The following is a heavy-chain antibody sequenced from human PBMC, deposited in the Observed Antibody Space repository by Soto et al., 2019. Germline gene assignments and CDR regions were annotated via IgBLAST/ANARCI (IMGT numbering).Heavy chain of an antibody. CDR2: ISGSGGST. J-gene: IGHJ4*02. V-gene: IGHV3-23*01. D-gene: IGHD1-26*01. CDR1: GFTFSSYA. Sequence: PGGSLRLSCAASGFTFSSYAMSWVRQAPGKGLEWVSAISGSGGSTYYADSVKGRFTISRDNSKNTLYLQMNSLRAEDTAVYYCAKDRRVGATQIYYFDYWGQGTLVTVSS. CDR3: AKDRRVGATQIYYFDY.